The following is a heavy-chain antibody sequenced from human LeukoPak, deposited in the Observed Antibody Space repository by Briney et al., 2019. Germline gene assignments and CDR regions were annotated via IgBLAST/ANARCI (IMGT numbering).Heavy chain of an antibody. V-gene: IGHV4-34*01. CDR2: INHSGST. J-gene: IGHJ4*02. Sequence: PSETLSLTCAVYGGSFSGYYWSWIRQPPGKGLEWIGEINHSGSTNYNPSLKSRVTISVDTSKNQFSLKLSSVTAADTAVYYCARVFYDFWSGYPYYFDYWGQGTLVTVSS. CDR3: ARVFYDFWSGYPYYFDY. CDR1: GGSFSGYY. D-gene: IGHD3-3*01.